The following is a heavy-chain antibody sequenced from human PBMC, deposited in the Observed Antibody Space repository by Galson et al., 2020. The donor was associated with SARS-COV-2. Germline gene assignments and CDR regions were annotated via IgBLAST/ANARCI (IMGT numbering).Heavy chain of an antibody. CDR2: IYPGDSDT. CDR1: EYSFTSYW. D-gene: IGHD3-10*01. V-gene: IGHV5-51*01. J-gene: IGHJ3*02. CDR3: ARRGWVRGVHDAFDI. Sequence: GESLKISCKGSEYSFTSYWFGWVRQMPGKGLEWMGIIYPGDSDTRYSPSFQGQVTISADKSISTAYLQWSSLKASDTAMYYCARRGWVRGVHDAFDIWGQGTMVTVSS.